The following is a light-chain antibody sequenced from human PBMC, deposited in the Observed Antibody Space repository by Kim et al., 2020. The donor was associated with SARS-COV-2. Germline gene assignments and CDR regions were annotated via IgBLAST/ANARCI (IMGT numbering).Light chain of an antibody. CDR3: QQSYNNPRT. CDR1: QSISSY. CDR2: AAS. Sequence: ASVGDRITITCRASQSISSYVNWYQQKPGKAPKLLIYAASSLQSGVPSRFSGSGSGTDFTLTISSLQPEDFATYYCQQSYNNPRTFGQGTKVDIK. V-gene: IGKV1-39*01. J-gene: IGKJ1*01.